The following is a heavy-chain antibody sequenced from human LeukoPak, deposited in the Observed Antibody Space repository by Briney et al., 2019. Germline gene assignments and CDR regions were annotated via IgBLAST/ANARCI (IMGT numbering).Heavy chain of an antibody. V-gene: IGHV1-69*05. CDR2: IIPIFGTA. D-gene: IGHD6-19*01. CDR1: GGTFSSYA. Sequence: ASVKVSCKASGGTFSSYAISWVRQAPGQGLEWMGGIIPIFGTANYAQKFQGRVTITTDEFTSTAYMELSSLRSEDTAVYYCARWSSSGWPEIEDNWFDPWGQGTLVTVSS. J-gene: IGHJ5*02. CDR3: ARWSSSGWPEIEDNWFDP.